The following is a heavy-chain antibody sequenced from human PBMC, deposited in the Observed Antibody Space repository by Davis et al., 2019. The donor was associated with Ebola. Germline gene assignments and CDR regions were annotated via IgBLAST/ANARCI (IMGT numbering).Heavy chain of an antibody. CDR3: AKRTDSRSFEF. Sequence: PGGSLRLSCAASGFTFSSYEMNWVRQAPGKGLEWVSYISSSGSTIYYADSVKGRFTISRDNAKNTLYLQMSSLRAEDTATYYCAKRTDSRSFEFWGQGTLVTVSS. D-gene: IGHD1-14*01. CDR1: GFTFSSYE. CDR2: ISSSGSTI. V-gene: IGHV3-48*03. J-gene: IGHJ4*02.